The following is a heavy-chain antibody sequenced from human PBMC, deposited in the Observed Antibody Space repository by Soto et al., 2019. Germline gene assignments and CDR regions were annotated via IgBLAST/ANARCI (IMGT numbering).Heavy chain of an antibody. CDR2: IYYSGST. CDR1: CGSISSYY. D-gene: IGHD6-13*01. J-gene: IGHJ5*02. V-gene: IGHV4-59*08. Sequence: SETLSLTCTVSCGSISSYYWRLILQPPGKGLEWIGYIYYSGSTNYNPSLKSRVTISVDTSKNQFSLKLSSVTAADTAVYYCARRQGIAAAGTGGRPYNWFDPWGQGTLVTVSS. CDR3: ARRQGIAAAGTGGRPYNWFDP.